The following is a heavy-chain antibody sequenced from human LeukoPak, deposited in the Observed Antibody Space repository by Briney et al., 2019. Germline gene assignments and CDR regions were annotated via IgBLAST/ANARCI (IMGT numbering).Heavy chain of an antibody. D-gene: IGHD1-14*01. Sequence: GGSLRLSCTAPGLTFSTSGFTWVRQAPGKGLEWDASIGPTGSDRYHADSIKGRFTISRDNANNFLYLQRNSLRAEDTAVYYCATETNGRHYDYWGQGTLLTVSS. CDR3: ATETNGRHYDY. V-gene: IGHV3-21*06. CDR2: IGPTGSDR. J-gene: IGHJ4*02. CDR1: GLTFSTSG.